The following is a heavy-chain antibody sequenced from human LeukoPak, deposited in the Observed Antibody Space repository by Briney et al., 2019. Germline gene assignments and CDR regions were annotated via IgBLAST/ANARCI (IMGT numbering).Heavy chain of an antibody. CDR1: GLSFGSIW. CDR3: ARLFGDVTTYDY. V-gene: IGHV3-7*01. D-gene: IGHD4-17*01. J-gene: IGHJ4*02. Sequence: GGSLRLACTASGLSFGSIWMGCVRHAPGRGLEWVASIKQDGSQKYHVDSVKGRFPISRDNAENSLYLQRNSLRAEDTAVYYCARLFGDVTTYDYWGQGTLATVSS. CDR2: IKQDGSQK.